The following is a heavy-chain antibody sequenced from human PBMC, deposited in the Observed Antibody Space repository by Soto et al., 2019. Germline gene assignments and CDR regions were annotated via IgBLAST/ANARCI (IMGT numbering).Heavy chain of an antibody. J-gene: IGHJ3*02. D-gene: IGHD7-27*01. Sequence: QVTLKESGPVLVKPTENLTLTCTVSGFSLSNGRMGVSWIRQPPGKALEWLAHIFSNDEKSYSTSLKSRLTISKDTSKSQVAITMTNMYPIDTATYYCARTAHWVDACDIWGQGTMVTVSS. CDR1: GFSLSNGRMG. V-gene: IGHV2-26*01. CDR2: IFSNDEK. CDR3: ARTAHWVDACDI.